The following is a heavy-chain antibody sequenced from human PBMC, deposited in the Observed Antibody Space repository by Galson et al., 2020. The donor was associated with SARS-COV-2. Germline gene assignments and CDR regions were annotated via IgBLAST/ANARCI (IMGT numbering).Heavy chain of an antibody. D-gene: IGHD6-13*01. Sequence: GESLKISCVASEFIFSSYGMYWVRQAPGKGLEWVAFTRYDGLNKYYADSVKGRFTISRDNSKDTLYLQMNGLRTEDTAVYYCAKDLGVHSSSWFIDSWGQGTLVTVSS. CDR3: AKDLGVHSSSWFIDS. CDR1: EFIFSSYG. V-gene: IGHV3-30*02. J-gene: IGHJ4*02. CDR2: TRYDGLNK.